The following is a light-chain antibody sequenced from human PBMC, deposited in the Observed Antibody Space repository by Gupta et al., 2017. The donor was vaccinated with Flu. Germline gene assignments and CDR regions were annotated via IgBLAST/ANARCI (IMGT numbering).Light chain of an antibody. V-gene: IGLV2-11*01. CDR3: CSFAGRYTRWV. J-gene: IGLJ3*02. Sequence: QSALTQPRSVSGSPGQSVTISCTGTTSDVGGSDYVSWYQQYPGKAPKLMIYDVSKRPSGVPDRFSGSKSGNTASLTISGLQAEDDADYYCCSFAGRYTRWVFGGGTKLTVL. CDR1: TSDVGGSDY. CDR2: DVS.